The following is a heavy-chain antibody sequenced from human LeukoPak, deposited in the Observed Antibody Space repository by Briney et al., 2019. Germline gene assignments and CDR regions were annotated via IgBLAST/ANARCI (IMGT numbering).Heavy chain of an antibody. D-gene: IGHD3-22*01. J-gene: IGHJ3*02. CDR1: GGSISSYY. V-gene: IGHV4-59*01. Sequence: PSETLSLTCTVSGGSISSYYWSWIRQPPGKGLEWIGYIYYSGSTNYNPSPKSRVTISVDTSKNQFSLKLSSVTAADTAVYSCARRTLYDSSVYRAFDIWGQGTMVTVSS. CDR2: IYYSGST. CDR3: ARRTLYDSSVYRAFDI.